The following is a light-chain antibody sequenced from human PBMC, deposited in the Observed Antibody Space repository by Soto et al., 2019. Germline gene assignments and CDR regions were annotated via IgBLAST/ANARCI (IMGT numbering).Light chain of an antibody. CDR2: DVT. J-gene: IGLJ2*01. CDR1: SSDVGGSNH. CDR3: SSDTTIRTVK. V-gene: IGLV2-14*03. Sequence: QSALTQPASVSGSPGQSITISCTGTSSDVGGSNHVSWYQQRPDKAPRLMIYDVTNRPSGVSDRFSGSKSGNTASLTISGLQAEDEADYYCSSDTTIRTVKFGGGTKLTVL.